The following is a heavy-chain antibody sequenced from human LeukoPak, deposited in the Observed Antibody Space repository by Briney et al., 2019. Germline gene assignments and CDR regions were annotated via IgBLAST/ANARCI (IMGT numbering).Heavy chain of an antibody. CDR2: INHSGST. D-gene: IGHD3-10*01. CDR1: GGSFSGYY. V-gene: IGHV4-34*01. CDR3: ARFMVRGVGRVNWFDP. Sequence: SETLSLTCAVYGGSFSGYYWSWIRQPPGKGLEWMGEINHSGSTNYNPSLKSRVTISVDTSKNQFSLKLSSVTAADTAVYYCARFMVRGVGRVNWFDPWGQGTLVTVSS. J-gene: IGHJ5*02.